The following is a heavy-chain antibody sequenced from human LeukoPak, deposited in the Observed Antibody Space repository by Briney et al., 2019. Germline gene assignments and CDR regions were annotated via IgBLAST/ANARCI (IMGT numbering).Heavy chain of an antibody. J-gene: IGHJ5*02. Sequence: ASVKVSCKASGGTFSNFAISWVRQAPGQGLQWMGGIIPILGTASYAQKFQGRVTITTDESPSTAYMELRSLRSEDTAVYYCARAQGDYRNFNNKCFDPWGQGTLVTVSS. D-gene: IGHD4-11*01. CDR1: GGTFSNFA. CDR3: ARAQGDYRNFNNKCFDP. CDR2: IIPILGTA. V-gene: IGHV1-69*05.